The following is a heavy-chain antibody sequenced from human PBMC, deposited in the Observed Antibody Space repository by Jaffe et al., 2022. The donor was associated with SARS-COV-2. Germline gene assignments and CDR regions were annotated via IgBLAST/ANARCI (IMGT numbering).Heavy chain of an antibody. Sequence: EVQLVESGGGLIQPGGSLRLSCAASGFTVSSNYMSWVRQAPGKGLEWVSVIYSGGSTYYADSVKGRFTISRDNSKNTLYLQMNSLRAEDTAVYYCARGGSRGAVAYYFDYWGQGTLVTVSS. V-gene: IGHV3-53*01. J-gene: IGHJ4*02. CDR1: GFTVSSNY. CDR3: ARGGSRGAVAYYFDY. D-gene: IGHD6-19*01. CDR2: IYSGGST.